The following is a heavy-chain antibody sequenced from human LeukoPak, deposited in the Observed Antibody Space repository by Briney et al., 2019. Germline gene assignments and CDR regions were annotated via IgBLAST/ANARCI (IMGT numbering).Heavy chain of an antibody. CDR1: GYTFTSYG. CDR2: ISAYNGNT. CDR3: ARGGGGHCSSTSCPTLDY. J-gene: IGHJ4*02. D-gene: IGHD2-2*01. Sequence: ASVKVSCKASGYTFTSYGISWVRQAPGQGLEWMGWISAYNGNTNYAQKLQGRVTMTTDISTSTAYMELRSLRSDDTAVYYCARGGGGHCSSTSCPTLDYWGQGTLVTVSS. V-gene: IGHV1-18*04.